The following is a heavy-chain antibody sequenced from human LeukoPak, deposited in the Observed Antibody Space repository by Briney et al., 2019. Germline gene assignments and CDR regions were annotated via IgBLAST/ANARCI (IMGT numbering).Heavy chain of an antibody. CDR1: GFPFSNYP. V-gene: IGHV3-30*04. CDR3: ARDRGYSYIDY. Sequence: GGSLRLSCAASGFPFSNYPMYWVRQAPGKGLERVATISYDGSNKYYADSVTGRFTISRDDSKNTLSLRMNSLRAEDTAVYYCARDRGYSYIDYWGQGTLVTVSS. CDR2: ISYDGSNK. J-gene: IGHJ4*02. D-gene: IGHD5-18*01.